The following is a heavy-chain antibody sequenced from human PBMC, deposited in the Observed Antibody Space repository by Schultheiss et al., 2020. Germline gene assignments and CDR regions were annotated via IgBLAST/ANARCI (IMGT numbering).Heavy chain of an antibody. CDR2: INSDGSST. D-gene: IGHD4-17*01. Sequence: GGSLRLSCAASGFTFSSYWMHWVRQAPGKGLVWVSRINSDGSSTSYADSVKGRFTNSRDNAKNTLDLQMNSLRAEDTAVYYCARDKGYGDADAFDIWGQGTMVTVSS. CDR1: GFTFSSYW. J-gene: IGHJ3*02. CDR3: ARDKGYGDADAFDI. V-gene: IGHV3-74*01.